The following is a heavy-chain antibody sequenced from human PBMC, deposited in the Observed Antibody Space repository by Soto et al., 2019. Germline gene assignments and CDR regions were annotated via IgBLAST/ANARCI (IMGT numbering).Heavy chain of an antibody. CDR3: ARKDILTGYYNGDAFDI. D-gene: IGHD3-9*01. V-gene: IGHV4-4*02. CDR2: IYHSGST. Sequence: SETLSLTCAVSSGSISSSNLWSWVRQPPGKGLEWIGEIYHSGSTNYNPSLKSRVTISVDKSKNQFSLKLSSVTAADTAVYYCARKDILTGYYNGDAFDIWGQGTMVT. J-gene: IGHJ3*02. CDR1: SGSISSSNL.